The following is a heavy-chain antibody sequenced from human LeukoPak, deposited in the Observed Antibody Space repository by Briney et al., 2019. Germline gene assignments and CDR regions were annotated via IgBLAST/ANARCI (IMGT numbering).Heavy chain of an antibody. J-gene: IGHJ3*02. Sequence: ASVKVSCKASGYTFTGYNMHWVRQAPGQGLEWMGWINPNSGGTNYAQKFQGRVTMTRDTSISTAYLEQSRLRSDDTAVYYCARFRGPYYYDSSGYYRDDAFDIWGQGTMVTVSS. CDR1: GYTFTGYN. V-gene: IGHV1-2*02. CDR2: INPNSGGT. CDR3: ARFRGPYYYDSSGYYRDDAFDI. D-gene: IGHD3-22*01.